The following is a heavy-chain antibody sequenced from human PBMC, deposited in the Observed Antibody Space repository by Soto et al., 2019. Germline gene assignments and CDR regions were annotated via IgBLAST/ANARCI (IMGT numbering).Heavy chain of an antibody. D-gene: IGHD3-22*01. CDR2: ISSSSTI. CDR3: ARDQLYYNDISGRPLNAFDV. Sequence: GGSLRLSCAASGFTFSSYSMNWVRQAPGKGLEWVSYISSSSTIYYAESVKGRFTISRDNAKNSLYLQMNSLRAEDTAVYYCARDQLYYNDISGRPLNAFDVWGQGTMVTVSS. CDR1: GFTFSSYS. V-gene: IGHV3-48*01. J-gene: IGHJ3*01.